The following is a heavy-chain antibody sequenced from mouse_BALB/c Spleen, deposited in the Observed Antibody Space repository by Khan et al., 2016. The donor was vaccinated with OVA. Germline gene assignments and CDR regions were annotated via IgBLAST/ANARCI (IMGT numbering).Heavy chain of an antibody. CDR3: ARAYYGNYREAMDY. V-gene: IGHV2-6-7*01. D-gene: IGHD2-10*01. Sequence: QVQLKESGPGLVAPSQSLSITCTVSGFSLTGYGVNWVRQPPGKGLEWLGMIWGDGSTDYNSALNSRLSISKDNSKSHVFLIMISLQTDDTDRYYCARAYYGNYREAMDYWGQGTSVTVSS. J-gene: IGHJ4*01. CDR1: GFSLTGYG. CDR2: IWGDGST.